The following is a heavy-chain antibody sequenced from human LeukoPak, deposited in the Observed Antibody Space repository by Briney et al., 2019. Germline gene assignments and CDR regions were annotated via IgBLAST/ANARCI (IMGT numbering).Heavy chain of an antibody. D-gene: IGHD4-17*01. Sequence: SETLSLTCAVYGGSFSGYYWSWIRQPPGKGLEWIGEINHSGSTNYNPSLKSRVTISVDTSKNQFSLKLSSVAAADTAVYYCARGPVDYGDYVYYYGMDVWGQGTTVTVSS. J-gene: IGHJ6*02. V-gene: IGHV4-34*01. CDR3: ARGPVDYGDYVYYYGMDV. CDR2: INHSGST. CDR1: GGSFSGYY.